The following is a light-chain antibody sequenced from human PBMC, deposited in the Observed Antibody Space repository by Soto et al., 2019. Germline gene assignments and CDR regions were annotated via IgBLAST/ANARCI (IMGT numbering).Light chain of an antibody. J-gene: IGKJ5*01. CDR1: QSTSSY. CDR2: DAS. CDR3: QQYKSYSIT. V-gene: IGKV1-5*01. Sequence: DIQMTQSPSTLSASVGDRVTITCRASQSTSSYLAWYQQKPGKAPKILIYDASSLKAGVPSRFSGSGSGTEFTLTISSLQPDDFATYYCQQYKSYSITFGQGTRLEIK.